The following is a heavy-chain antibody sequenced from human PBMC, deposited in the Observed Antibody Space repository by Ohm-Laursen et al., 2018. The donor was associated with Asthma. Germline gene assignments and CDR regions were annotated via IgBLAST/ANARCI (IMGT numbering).Heavy chain of an antibody. Sequence: GSLRLSCAASGLPFSNFWMSWVRQAPGKGLEWVASISTASSFIYYADSVRGRFTISRDIAKNTLYLQMNSLRVEDTAVYYCARVGGGYSYGTMDNWGQGTLVTVSS. D-gene: IGHD5-18*01. CDR2: ISTASSFI. CDR3: ARVGGGYSYGTMDN. V-gene: IGHV3-21*01. J-gene: IGHJ4*02. CDR1: GLPFSNFW.